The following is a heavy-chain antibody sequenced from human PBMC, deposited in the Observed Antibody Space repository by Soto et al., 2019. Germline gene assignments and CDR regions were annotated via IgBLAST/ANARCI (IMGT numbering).Heavy chain of an antibody. D-gene: IGHD2-15*01. J-gene: IGHJ4*02. V-gene: IGHV4-59*01. CDR1: GGSISSYY. Sequence: SETLSLTCTVSGGSISSYYWSWIRQPPGKGLEWIGYIYYSRSTNYNPSLKSRVTISVDTSKNSLYLQMNSLRAEDTALYYCAKAGCSGGSCYSVYWGQGTLVTVSS. CDR3: AKAGCSGGSCYSVY. CDR2: IYYSRST.